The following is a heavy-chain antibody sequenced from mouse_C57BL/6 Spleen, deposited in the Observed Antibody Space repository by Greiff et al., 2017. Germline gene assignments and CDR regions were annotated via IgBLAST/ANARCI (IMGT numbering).Heavy chain of an antibody. Sequence: QVQLQQSGAELVKPGASVKLSCKASGYTFTSYWMQWVKQRPGQGLEWIGEIDPSDSYTNYNQKFKGKATLTVDTSSSTAYMQLSSLTSEDSAVYYCARGDYYGSSRHFDYWGQGTTLTVSS. D-gene: IGHD1-1*01. V-gene: IGHV1-50*01. CDR3: ARGDYYGSSRHFDY. CDR1: GYTFTSYW. CDR2: IDPSDSYT. J-gene: IGHJ2*01.